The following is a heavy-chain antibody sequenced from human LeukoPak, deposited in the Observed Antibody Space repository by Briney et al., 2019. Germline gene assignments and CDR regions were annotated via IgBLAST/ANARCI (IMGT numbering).Heavy chain of an antibody. Sequence: GGSLRLSCAASGFTFSSYAMHWVRQAPGKGLEWVAVISYDGSNKYYADSVKGRFTISRDNSKNTLYLQMNSLRAEDTAVYYCARDVVSDSSSWYFYYYYYGMDVWGQGTTVTVSS. J-gene: IGHJ6*02. D-gene: IGHD6-13*01. CDR2: ISYDGSNK. CDR3: ARDVVSDSSSWYFYYYYYGMDV. CDR1: GFTFSSYA. V-gene: IGHV3-30*04.